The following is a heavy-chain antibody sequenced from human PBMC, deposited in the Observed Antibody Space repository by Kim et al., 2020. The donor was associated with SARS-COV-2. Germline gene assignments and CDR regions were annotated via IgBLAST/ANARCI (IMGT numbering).Heavy chain of an antibody. D-gene: IGHD1-7*01. CDR2: SP. CDR3: VRVETGTYDY. Sequence: SPYDPDSVKGSFTISEDNSKNMLYIQMSSLRAEDTAVYYWVRVETGTYDYWGQGTLVTVSS. J-gene: IGHJ4*02. V-gene: IGHV3-64D*06.